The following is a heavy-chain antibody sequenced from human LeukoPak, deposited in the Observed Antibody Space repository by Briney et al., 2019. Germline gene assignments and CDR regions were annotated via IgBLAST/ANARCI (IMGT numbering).Heavy chain of an antibody. J-gene: IGHJ4*02. D-gene: IGHD3-9*01. CDR1: GGSISSSSYY. Sequence: SETLSLTCTVSGGSISSSSYYWGWIRQPPGKGLEWIGSIYYSGSTYYNPSLKSRVTISVDTSKNQFSLKLSSVTAADTAVYYCARLPYDILTGYYGTFDYWGQGTLVTVSS. CDR2: IYYSGST. CDR3: ARLPYDILTGYYGTFDY. V-gene: IGHV4-39*01.